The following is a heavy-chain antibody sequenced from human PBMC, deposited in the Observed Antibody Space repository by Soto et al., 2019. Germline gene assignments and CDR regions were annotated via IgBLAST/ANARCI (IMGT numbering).Heavy chain of an antibody. CDR1: GVSVNSGNYY. Sequence: SETLSLTCTVSGVSVNSGNYYWSWIRQTPGKGLEWIGYIYQSGSTRYNPSLKSRVTISLDTSKNQFSLRMSSVTAADTAVYYCASGTIDHAYGMDVWGQGKMVTVSS. J-gene: IGHJ6*02. CDR3: ASGTIDHAYGMDV. V-gene: IGHV4-61*01. D-gene: IGHD2-2*01. CDR2: IYQSGST.